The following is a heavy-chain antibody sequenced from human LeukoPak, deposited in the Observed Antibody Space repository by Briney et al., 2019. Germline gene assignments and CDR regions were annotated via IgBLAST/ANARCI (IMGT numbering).Heavy chain of an antibody. D-gene: IGHD3-22*01. CDR1: GFTFSSYA. CDR3: ARAGDYYDSSGYDY. Sequence: GGSLRLSCAASGFTFSSYATSWVRQAPGKGLEWVSAISGSGDSTHYADSVKGRFTVSRDNSKNTLYLQMNSLRAEDTAVYYCARAGDYYDSSGYDYWGQGTLVTVSS. V-gene: IGHV3-23*01. CDR2: ISGSGDST. J-gene: IGHJ4*02.